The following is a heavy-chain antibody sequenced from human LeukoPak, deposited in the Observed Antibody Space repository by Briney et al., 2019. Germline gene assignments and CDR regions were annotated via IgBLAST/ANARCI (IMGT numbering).Heavy chain of an antibody. J-gene: IGHJ1*01. CDR1: ALTFSTYW. CDR3: ARDSPGYGADVS. D-gene: IGHD4/OR15-4a*01. CDR2: IREDGSKE. Sequence: GGSLRLSCAAAALTFSTYWMTCVRHAAGKGLEWVANIREDGSKEYYVDSVKGRFTISRDNAKNTLYLQMDSLTAEDTAVYYCARDSPGYGADVSWGQGTLVSVSS. V-gene: IGHV3-7*01.